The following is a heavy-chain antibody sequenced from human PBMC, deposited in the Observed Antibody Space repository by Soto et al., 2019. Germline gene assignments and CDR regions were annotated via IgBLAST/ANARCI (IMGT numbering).Heavy chain of an antibody. J-gene: IGHJ6*02. D-gene: IGHD3-10*01. V-gene: IGHV3-23*01. CDR3: AKNRGSGSPYYYNMEV. Sequence: GGSLRLSCSASGFTFRTYAMSWVRQAPGKGLEWVSVISGSTGKTYYADSVKGRFTISRDNSKNTLSLQMNSLRGEDTAVYFCAKNRGSGSPYYYNMEVWGQGTMVTVSS. CDR2: ISGSTGKT. CDR1: GFTFRTYA.